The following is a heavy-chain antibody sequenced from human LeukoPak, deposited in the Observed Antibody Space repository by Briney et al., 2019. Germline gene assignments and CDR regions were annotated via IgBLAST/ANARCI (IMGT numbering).Heavy chain of an antibody. Sequence: NPGGSLRLSCAASGFTFSSYAMSWIRQPPGKGLEWIGYIYHSGSTNYNPSLKSRVTISVDTSKNQFSLKLSSVTAADTAVYYCARLVGQGYGSGNWFDPWGQGTLVTVSS. CDR2: IYHSGST. CDR1: GFTFSSYA. D-gene: IGHD3-10*01. V-gene: IGHV4-59*01. CDR3: ARLVGQGYGSGNWFDP. J-gene: IGHJ5*02.